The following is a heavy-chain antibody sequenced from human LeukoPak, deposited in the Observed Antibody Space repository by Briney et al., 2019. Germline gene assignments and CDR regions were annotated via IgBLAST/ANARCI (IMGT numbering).Heavy chain of an antibody. V-gene: IGHV1-2*02. J-gene: IGHJ4*02. CDR1: GYTFTGYY. D-gene: IGHD1-26*01. CDR3: ARAVGATTGIDY. Sequence: ASVKVSCKASGYTFTGYYMHWVRQAPGQGLEWMGWINPNSGGTNYAQKFQGRVTMTRDTSISTAYMELSRLRSDDTAVYYCARAVGATTGIDYWGQGTLVTVPS. CDR2: INPNSGGT.